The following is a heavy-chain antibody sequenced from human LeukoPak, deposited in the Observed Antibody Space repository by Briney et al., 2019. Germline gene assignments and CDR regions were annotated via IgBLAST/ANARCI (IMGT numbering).Heavy chain of an antibody. D-gene: IGHD3-22*01. V-gene: IGHV1-24*01. Sequence: ASVKVSCKVSGYTLTELSMHWVRQAPGKGLEWMGGFDPEDGETIYAQKFQGRVTMTEDTSADTAYMELSSLRSEDTAVYYCATDSSSGYRGGFDYWGQGTLVTVSS. CDR2: FDPEDGET. J-gene: IGHJ4*02. CDR1: GYTLTELS. CDR3: ATDSSSGYRGGFDY.